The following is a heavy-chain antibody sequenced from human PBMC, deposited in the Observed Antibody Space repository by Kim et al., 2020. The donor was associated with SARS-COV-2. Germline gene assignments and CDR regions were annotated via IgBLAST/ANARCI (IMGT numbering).Heavy chain of an antibody. CDR1: GYTFTSYG. J-gene: IGHJ4*02. V-gene: IGHV1-18*01. CDR2: MNANNGDT. CDR3: ARDRGSSGYDVSGGY. D-gene: IGHD5-12*01. Sequence: ASVKVSCKASGYTFTSYGISWVRQAPGQGLEWMGWMNANNGDTKYAQKFQGRVTMTTDTSTTTAYMELRSLRPDDTAVYYCARDRGSSGYDVSGGYWGKG.